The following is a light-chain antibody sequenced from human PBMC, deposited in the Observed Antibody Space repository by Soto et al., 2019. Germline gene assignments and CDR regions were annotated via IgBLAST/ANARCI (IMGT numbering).Light chain of an antibody. Sequence: QLVLTQPPSASGSPGQSVTISCTGTSSDVGAYNYVSWYQQHPGKAPKVLIFEVSKRPSGVPDRFSGSKSGNTASLTVSGLQAEDEADYYCCSYAGSTNLGVFGGGTKLTVL. CDR3: CSYAGSTNLGV. CDR2: EVS. J-gene: IGLJ3*02. CDR1: SSDVGAYNY. V-gene: IGLV2-8*01.